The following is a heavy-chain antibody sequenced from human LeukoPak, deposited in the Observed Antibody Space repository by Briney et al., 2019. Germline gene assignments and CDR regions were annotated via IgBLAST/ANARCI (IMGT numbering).Heavy chain of an antibody. J-gene: IGHJ4*02. D-gene: IGHD6-13*01. Sequence: TGGSLRLSCTASKFTFSNYGMQWVRQAPGKGLEWVAVVSSDGGTKYYADSVKGRFTISRDNSKNTLYLQMNSLRAEDTAVYYCAKDRAAAGLKSYYFDYWGQGTLVTVSS. CDR3: AKDRAAAGLKSYYFDY. CDR2: VSSDGGTK. V-gene: IGHV3-30*18. CDR1: KFTFSNYG.